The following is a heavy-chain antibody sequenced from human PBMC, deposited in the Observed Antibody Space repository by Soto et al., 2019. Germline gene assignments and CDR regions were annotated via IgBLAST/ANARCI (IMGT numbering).Heavy chain of an antibody. Sequence: SETLSLTCTVSGGSISSYYWSWIRQPPGKGLEWIGYIYYSGSTNYNPSLKSRVTISVDTSKNQFSLKLSSVTAADTAVYYCARHAPLRPEKNYYYMDVWGKGTTVTVSS. CDR3: ARHAPLRPEKNYYYMDV. V-gene: IGHV4-59*08. CDR2: IYYSGST. D-gene: IGHD4-17*01. CDR1: GGSISSYY. J-gene: IGHJ6*03.